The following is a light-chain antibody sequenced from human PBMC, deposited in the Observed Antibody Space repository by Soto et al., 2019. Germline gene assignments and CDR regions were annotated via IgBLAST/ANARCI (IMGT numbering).Light chain of an antibody. CDR2: DAS. CDR1: LSVSVY. CDR3: HQRQYWPPIT. J-gene: IGKJ5*01. Sequence: EIVLTQSPATLSLSRWERATLSCRTSLSVSVYLDWYQQKPGQAPRLLISDASNRATGIPARFSGSGSGTDFTLTISSLEPEDFAVYYCHQRQYWPPITFGQGTRLEIK. V-gene: IGKV3-11*01.